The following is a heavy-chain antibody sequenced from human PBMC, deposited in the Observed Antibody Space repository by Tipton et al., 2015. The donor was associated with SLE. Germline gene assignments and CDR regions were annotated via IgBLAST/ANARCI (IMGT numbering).Heavy chain of an antibody. Sequence: SLRLSCAASGFTFSNYGMHWVRQAPGRGLEWVAPIKGDGSEKNYVDSVKGRFTISRDNTRNSLFLQMNSLRDEDTAVYYCARTNWLDSWGQGTLVTVSS. J-gene: IGHJ5*01. CDR1: GFTFSNYG. V-gene: IGHV3-7*01. CDR2: IKGDGSEK. CDR3: ARTNWLDS.